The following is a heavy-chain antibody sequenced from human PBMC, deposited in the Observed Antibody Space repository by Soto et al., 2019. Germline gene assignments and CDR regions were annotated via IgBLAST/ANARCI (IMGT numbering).Heavy chain of an antibody. CDR1: GGSFSGYY. CDR3: ARGRNIVVVTAIRGYWYFDL. J-gene: IGHJ2*01. CDR2: INHSGST. Sequence: QVQLQQWGAGLLKPSETLSLTCAVYGGSFSGYYWSWIRQPPGKGLEWIGEINHSGSTNYNPSLKSRVTISVDTSKHQFSLKLSAVTAADTAVYYCARGRNIVVVTAIRGYWYFDLWGRGTLVTVSS. V-gene: IGHV4-34*01. D-gene: IGHD2-21*02.